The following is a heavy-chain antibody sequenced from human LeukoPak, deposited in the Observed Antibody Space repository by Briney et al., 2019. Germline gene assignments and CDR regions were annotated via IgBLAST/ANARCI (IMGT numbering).Heavy chain of an antibody. V-gene: IGHV4-34*01. CDR2: INHSGST. CDR3: AKFLPRGLVGFNYY. D-gene: IGHD5-24*01. CDR1: GGSFSGYY. J-gene: IGHJ4*02. Sequence: SETLSLTCAVYGGSFSGYYWSWIRQPPGKGLEWIGEINHSGSTNYNPSLKSRVTISVDTSKNQFSLKLSSVTVADTAVYYCAKFLPRGLVGFNYYWGQGTLVTVSS.